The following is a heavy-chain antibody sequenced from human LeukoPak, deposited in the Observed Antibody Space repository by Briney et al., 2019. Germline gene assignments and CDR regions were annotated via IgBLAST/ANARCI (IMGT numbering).Heavy chain of an antibody. V-gene: IGHV1-46*01. J-gene: IGHJ5*02. CDR3: TRDFWSVAGAGPRFDP. CDR2: INPSGGST. CDR1: GYTFTSYY. Sequence: GASVKVSCKASGYTFTSYYMHWVRQAPGQGLEWMGIINPSGGSTSYAQKFQGRVTMTRDTSISTAYMELSSLRSDDTAVYYCTRDFWSVAGAGPRFDPWGQGTLVIVSS. D-gene: IGHD6-13*01.